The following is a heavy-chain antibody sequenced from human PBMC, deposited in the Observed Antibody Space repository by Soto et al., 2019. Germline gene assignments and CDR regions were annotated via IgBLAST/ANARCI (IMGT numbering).Heavy chain of an antibody. J-gene: IGHJ6*02. CDR2: IWYDGSNK. CDR3: ATFYSSGWYSPHYYGMDV. Sequence: GGSLRLSCAASGFTFSSYGMHWVRQAPGKGLEWVAVIWYDGSNKYHADSVKGRFTISRDNSKNTLYLQMNSLRAEDTAVYYCATFYSSGWYSPHYYGMDVWGLGTTVTVSS. CDR1: GFTFSSYG. D-gene: IGHD6-19*01. V-gene: IGHV3-33*01.